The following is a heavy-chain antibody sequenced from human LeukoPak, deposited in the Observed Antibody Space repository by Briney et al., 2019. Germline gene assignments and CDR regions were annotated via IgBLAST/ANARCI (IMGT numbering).Heavy chain of an antibody. CDR3: AKDRAFQAAGVTDY. V-gene: IGHV3-30*18. D-gene: IGHD3-10*01. J-gene: IGHJ4*02. CDR1: GFTFSNHA. Sequence: GGSLRLSCAAFGFTFSNHAMHWVRQAPGKGLEWVAVISDDGRIKLYGASVKGRFTISRDNSENTLYLQMNSLKTEHTAVYYCAKDRAFQAAGVTDYWGQGTLVTVSS. CDR2: ISDDGRIK.